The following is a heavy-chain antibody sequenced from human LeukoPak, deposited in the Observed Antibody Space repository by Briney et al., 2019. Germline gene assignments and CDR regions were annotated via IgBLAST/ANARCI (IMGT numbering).Heavy chain of an antibody. CDR1: GFTFSSYW. V-gene: IGHV3-7*01. D-gene: IGHD6-19*01. J-gene: IGHJ6*02. CDR2: IKQDGSEK. Sequence: PGGSLRLSCAASGFTFSSYWMSWVRQAPGKGLEWVANIKQDGSEKYYVDSVKGRSTISRDNAKNSLYLQMNSLRAEDTAVYYCARDGSGWYVYGMDVWGQGTTVTVSS. CDR3: ARDGSGWYVYGMDV.